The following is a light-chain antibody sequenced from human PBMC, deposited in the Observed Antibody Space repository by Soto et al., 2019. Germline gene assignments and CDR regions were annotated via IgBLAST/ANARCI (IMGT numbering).Light chain of an antibody. J-gene: IGKJ1*01. Sequence: IQMTQSPSTLSVSVGDRVTITCRASQSISSYLNWYQQKPGKAPKLLIYKASTLKSGVPSRFSGSGSGTDFTLAISSLQPEDSATYYCLQDINYPWTFDQGTKVDIK. CDR1: QSISSY. V-gene: IGKV1-6*01. CDR3: LQDINYPWT. CDR2: KAS.